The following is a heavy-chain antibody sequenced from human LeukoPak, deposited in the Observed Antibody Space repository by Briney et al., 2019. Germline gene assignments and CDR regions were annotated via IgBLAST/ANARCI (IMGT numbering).Heavy chain of an antibody. CDR2: ISDTGANT. Sequence: PGGSLRLSCAASGFTLSNYGMHWVRQAPGKGLEYVSAISDTGANTYYANSVRGRFTISRDNSKNTLYLQMGSLRTEDMAVYYCARVDPFGWYFDLWGRGTLVTVSS. V-gene: IGHV3-64*01. CDR1: GFTLSNYG. CDR3: ARVDPFGWYFDL. J-gene: IGHJ2*01. D-gene: IGHD2/OR15-2a*01.